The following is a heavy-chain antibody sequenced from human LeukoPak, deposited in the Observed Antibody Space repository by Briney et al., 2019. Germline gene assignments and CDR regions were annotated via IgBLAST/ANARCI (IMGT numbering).Heavy chain of an antibody. Sequence: GGSLRLSCAASGFTFSSYGMNWVRRAPGKGLEWISYMNSDSSTIYHADSVRGRFTISRDNSKNTLYLQMNSLRAEDTAVYYCARDSGDGAFDIWGQGTMVTVSS. CDR3: ARDSGDGAFDI. J-gene: IGHJ3*02. CDR1: GFTFSSYG. D-gene: IGHD3-10*01. CDR2: MNSDSSTI. V-gene: IGHV3-48*01.